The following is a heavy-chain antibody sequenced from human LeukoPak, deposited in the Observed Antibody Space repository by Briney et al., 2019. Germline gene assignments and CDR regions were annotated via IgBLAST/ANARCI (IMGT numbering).Heavy chain of an antibody. CDR1: GGSISPLY. V-gene: IGHV4-59*11. J-gene: IGHJ4*02. Sequence: PSETLSLTCTVSGGSISPLYWSWIRQPPGKGLEFIGYIYYSGSTNFNPSLKSRVTLSVDTSKNQISLKLNSVTAADTAVYSCARGGVAAKYYFDFWGQGTLVTVSS. CDR2: IYYSGST. CDR3: ARGGVAAKYYFDF. D-gene: IGHD3-10*01.